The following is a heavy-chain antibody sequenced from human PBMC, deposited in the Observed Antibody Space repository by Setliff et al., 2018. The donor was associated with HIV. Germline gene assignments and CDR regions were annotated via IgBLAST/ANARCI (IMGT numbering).Heavy chain of an antibody. CDR1: GGSLSSSTYY. D-gene: IGHD2-2*01. CDR3: ARVPCGSTGSYGSDY. V-gene: IGHV4-39*07. J-gene: IGHJ4*02. Sequence: SETLSLTCSVSGGSLSSSTYYWGWIRQPPGKGLEWIGDIFYTGNTYYNPSLKSRVAISVDTSENQFSLKLNSVTAADTAVYYCARVPCGSTGSYGSDYWGQGTLVTVSS. CDR2: IFYTGNT.